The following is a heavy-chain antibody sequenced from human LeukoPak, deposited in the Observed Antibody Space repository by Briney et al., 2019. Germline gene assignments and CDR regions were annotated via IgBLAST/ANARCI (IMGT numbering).Heavy chain of an antibody. Sequence: ASVKVSCKASGYTFTSYDINWVRQAPGQGLEWMGWMNPNSGNTGYAQKFQGRVTMTRDMSTSTDYMELSSLRSEDTAIYYCARDNSVGDNAWWFDPWDQGTLVTVSS. CDR2: MNPNSGNT. CDR3: ARDNSVGDNAWWFDP. CDR1: GYTFTSYD. D-gene: IGHD1-26*01. J-gene: IGHJ5*02. V-gene: IGHV1-8*01.